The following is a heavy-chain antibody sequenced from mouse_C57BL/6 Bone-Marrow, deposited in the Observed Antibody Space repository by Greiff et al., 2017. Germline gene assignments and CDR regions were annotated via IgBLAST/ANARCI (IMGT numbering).Heavy chain of an antibody. D-gene: IGHD1-1*01. CDR1: GFTFNTYA. Sequence: EVQRVESGGGLVQPKGSLKLSCAASGFTFNTYAMHWVRQAPGKGLEWVARIRSKSSNYATYYADSVKDRFTISRDDSQSMLYLQMNNLKTEDTAMYYFLRGGGSNYFDVWGTGTTVTVSS. J-gene: IGHJ1*03. CDR3: LRGGGSNYFDV. CDR2: IRSKSSNYAT. V-gene: IGHV10-3*01.